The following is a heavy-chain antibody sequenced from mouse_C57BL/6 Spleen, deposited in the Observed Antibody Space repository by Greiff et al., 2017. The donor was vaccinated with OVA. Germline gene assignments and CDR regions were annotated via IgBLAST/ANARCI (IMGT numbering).Heavy chain of an antibody. Sequence: QVQLQQPGAELVMPGASVKLSCKASGYTFTSYWMHWVKQRPGQGLEWIGEIDPSDSYTNYNQKFKGKSTLTVDKSSSTAYMQRSRLTSEDSAVYYCARGNWDYFDYWGQGTTLTVSS. CDR2: IDPSDSYT. CDR1: GYTFTSYW. J-gene: IGHJ2*01. D-gene: IGHD4-1*01. V-gene: IGHV1-69*01. CDR3: ARGNWDYFDY.